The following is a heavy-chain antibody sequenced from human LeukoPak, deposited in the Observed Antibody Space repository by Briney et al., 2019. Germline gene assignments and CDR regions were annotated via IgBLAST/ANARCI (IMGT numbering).Heavy chain of an antibody. J-gene: IGHJ5*02. CDR3: ATCRDEFGDYGFTS. CDR1: SASFSSSY. V-gene: IGHV4-59*01. Sequence: SETLSLTCTVSSASFSSSYWTWIRQPPGKGLEWIGCIYYTGSTNYNPSLRSRVTISVDTSKNQFSLTLSSVTAADTAVYYCATCRDEFGDYGFTSWGQGTLVTVSS. D-gene: IGHD4-17*01. CDR2: IYYTGST.